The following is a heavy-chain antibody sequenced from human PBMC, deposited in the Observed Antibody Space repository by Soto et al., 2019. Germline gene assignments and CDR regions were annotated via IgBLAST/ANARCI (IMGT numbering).Heavy chain of an antibody. J-gene: IGHJ6*02. Sequence: EVQVLESGGGLAQPGGSLRLSCAASGFAFSSYAMNWVRQAPGKGLEWVSVISGSGSSTKYADSVKGRFTISRDNAEKTLYLQMHSLRAEVAAVYYCAKEGGSYYAMDVWGQGTTVIVSS. CDR1: GFAFSSYA. CDR2: ISGSGSST. CDR3: AKEGGSYYAMDV. V-gene: IGHV3-23*01. D-gene: IGHD2-15*01.